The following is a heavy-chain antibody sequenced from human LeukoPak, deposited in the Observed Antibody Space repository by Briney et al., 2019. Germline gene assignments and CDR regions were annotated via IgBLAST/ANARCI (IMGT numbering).Heavy chain of an antibody. CDR1: GGSFSGYY. CDR2: INHSGST. Sequence: PSETLSLTCAVYGGSFSGYYWSWIRQPPGKGLEWIGEINHSGSTNYNPSLKSRVTISVDTSKNQFSLKLSSVTAADTAVYYCARRQERLPYYDILTGYPRPPDAFDIWGQGTMVTVSS. J-gene: IGHJ3*02. CDR3: ARRQERLPYYDILTGYPRPPDAFDI. V-gene: IGHV4-34*01. D-gene: IGHD3-9*01.